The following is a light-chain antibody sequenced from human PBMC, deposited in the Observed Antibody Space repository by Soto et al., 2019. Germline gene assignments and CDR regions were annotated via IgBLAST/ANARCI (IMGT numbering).Light chain of an antibody. V-gene: IGKV1-39*01. J-gene: IGKJ1*01. CDR2: TGS. CDR1: QTISNH. CDR3: HQTYSTQWT. Sequence: DIQMTQSPTSLSASVGDRVTITCRASQTISNHLNWYQQKPGKAPKLLIYTGSSLQSGVPSRFSGSGSGTDFTLTISSLQPEDFATYYCHQTYSTQWTFGQGTKVEVK.